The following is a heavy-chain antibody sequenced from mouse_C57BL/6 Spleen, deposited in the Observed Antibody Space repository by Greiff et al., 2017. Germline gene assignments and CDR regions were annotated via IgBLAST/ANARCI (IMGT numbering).Heavy chain of an antibody. CDR1: GFTFSSYA. D-gene: IGHD2-4*01. Sequence: EVKVEESGGGLVKPGGSLKLSCAASGFTFSSYAMSWVRQTPEKRLEWVATISDGGSYTYYPDNVQGRFTISRDNAKNNLYLQMSHLKSEDTAMYYCARDDYDIYYAMDYWGQGTSVTVSS. CDR2: ISDGGSYT. J-gene: IGHJ4*01. CDR3: ARDDYDIYYAMDY. V-gene: IGHV5-4*01.